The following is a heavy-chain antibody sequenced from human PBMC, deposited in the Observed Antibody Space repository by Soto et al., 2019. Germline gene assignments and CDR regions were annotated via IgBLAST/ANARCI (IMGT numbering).Heavy chain of an antibody. CDR3: ARGGYYDNTWGKLSHCGVDA. J-gene: IGHJ6*02. CDR1: GYTFIRYG. V-gene: IGHV1-18*01. CDR2: ISPYNDYT. D-gene: IGHD3-16*01. Sequence: QVQLVQSAAEVKKPGASVKVSCKASGYTFIRYGITWVRQAPGQGLEWMGWISPYNDYTNYAQKVQGRVTTTTDTSTRTVYMQLRSLKSDDTVVYYCARGGYYDNTWGKLSHCGVDAWGQGTSFTVSS.